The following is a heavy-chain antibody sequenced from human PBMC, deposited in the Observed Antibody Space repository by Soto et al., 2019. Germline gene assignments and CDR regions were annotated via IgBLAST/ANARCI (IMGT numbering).Heavy chain of an antibody. V-gene: IGHV3-21*01. J-gene: IGHJ4*02. CDR3: AREKVRRRGAIGGGYMLDY. CDR1: GFTFSSYS. D-gene: IGHD2-8*01. Sequence: EVQLVESGGGLVKPGGSLRLSCAASGFTFSSYSMNWVRQAPGKGLEWVSSISSSSSYIYYADSVKGRFTICRDNAKNSLVLALNMLRAEDTAVYYCAREKVRRRGAIGGGYMLDYWGQGTLVTVSS. CDR2: ISSSSSYI.